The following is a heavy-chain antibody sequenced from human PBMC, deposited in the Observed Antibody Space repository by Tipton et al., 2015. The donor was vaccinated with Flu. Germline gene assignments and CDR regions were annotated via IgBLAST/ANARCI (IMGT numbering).Heavy chain of an antibody. V-gene: IGHV1-18*01. CDR2: ISAYNGNT. Sequence: QLVQSGAEVKKPGASVKVSCKASGYTFTSYGISWVRQAPGQGLEWMGWISAYNGNTNYAQKFQGRVTMTTDTSTSTAYMELRSLRSDDTAVYSCASDGDLGGDGYNFAYWGQGPLVTVSS. J-gene: IGHJ4*02. D-gene: IGHD5-24*01. CDR3: ASDGDLGGDGYNFAY. CDR1: GYTFTSYG.